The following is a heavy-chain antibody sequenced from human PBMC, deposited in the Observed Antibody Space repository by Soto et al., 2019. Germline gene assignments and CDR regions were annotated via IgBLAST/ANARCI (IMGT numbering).Heavy chain of an antibody. V-gene: IGHV1-69*06. CDR2: IIPIFGTA. J-gene: IGHJ6*02. D-gene: IGHD6-13*01. CDR3: ARLXTYSSSWPNYYYYGMDV. Sequence: GPSVKVSCKASGGTFSSYAISWVRQAPGQGLEWMGGIIPIFGTANYAQKFQGRVTITADKSTSTAYMELSSLRSEDTAVYYCARLXTYSSSWPNYYYYGMDVWGQGTTVTV. CDR1: GGTFSSYA.